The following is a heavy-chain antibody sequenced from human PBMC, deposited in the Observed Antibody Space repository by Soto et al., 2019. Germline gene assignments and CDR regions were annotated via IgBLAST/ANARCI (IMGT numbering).Heavy chain of an antibody. CDR3: VRAAGIAAAGSSQGVL. CDR1: EFAMGNNA. V-gene: IGHV3-30-3*01. Sequence: SLILSCESAEFAMGNNAIHWVRQTPGKGLQWVAVISFEGSHKYYADSVKGRFTVSRDNPKNTVSLQMDSLTVEDSALYYCVRAAGIAAAGSSQGVLWGQGTLVTVSS. CDR2: ISFEGSHK. J-gene: IGHJ4*02. D-gene: IGHD6-13*01.